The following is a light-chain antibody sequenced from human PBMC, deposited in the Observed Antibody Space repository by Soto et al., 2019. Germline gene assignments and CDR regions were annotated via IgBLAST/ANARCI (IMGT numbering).Light chain of an antibody. J-gene: IGKJ4*01. V-gene: IGKV1-39*01. CDR1: QSITPY. CDR2: AAS. Sequence: DIQMTQSPSSMSASVGDRVTITCRARQSITPYLNWYRQKPWKDTKLLIYAASSLQSGVPSRFSGSGSETEFTLSISSLQPEDFATYFCQQIYSAPLTFGGGTKVVIK. CDR3: QQIYSAPLT.